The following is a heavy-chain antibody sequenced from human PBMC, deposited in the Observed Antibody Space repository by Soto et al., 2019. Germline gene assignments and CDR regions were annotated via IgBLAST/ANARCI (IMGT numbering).Heavy chain of an antibody. J-gene: IGHJ3*02. CDR2: IYYSGST. D-gene: IGHD3-22*01. CDR3: ARLGTLYYYESSGYYSLSNDVFDI. CDR1: GGSIGSSSYY. Sequence: PSETLCLTCTVSGGSIGSSSYYWGWIRQPPGKGLEWIGSIYYSGSTYYNPSLKSRVTISVDTSKNQFSLKLSSVTAADTAVYYCARLGTLYYYESSGYYSLSNDVFDIWGQGTMVTVSS. V-gene: IGHV4-39*01.